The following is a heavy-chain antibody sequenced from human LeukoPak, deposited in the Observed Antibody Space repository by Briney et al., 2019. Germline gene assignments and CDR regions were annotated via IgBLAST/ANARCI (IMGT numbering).Heavy chain of an antibody. CDR1: GFTFPTYA. CDR2: IRVSDGAR. Sequence: PGGSLRLSCVASGFTFPTYAMMWVRQAPGKGLEWVSSIRVSDGARFYADSVKGRFTTSRDNPKNTLFLQMNSLRAEDTAAYYCATEPRRELYSFDIWGQGTMVTVSS. J-gene: IGHJ3*02. CDR3: ATEPRRELYSFDI. D-gene: IGHD1-7*01. V-gene: IGHV3-23*01.